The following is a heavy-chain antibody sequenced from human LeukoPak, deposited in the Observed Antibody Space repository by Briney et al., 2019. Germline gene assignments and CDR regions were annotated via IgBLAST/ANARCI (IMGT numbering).Heavy chain of an antibody. CDR2: FYSGGST. D-gene: IGHD6-13*01. CDR1: GFTVSDTY. Sequence: PGGSLRLSCAAPGFTVSDTYMSWVGQAPGKGLEWGSVFYSGGSTRYADSVKGRFTISRDTSKNPLSLQLNSLRAHLTAPYFCASSSWSWEYFHYWGQGTLVTVSS. V-gene: IGHV3-66*01. CDR3: ASSSWSWEYFHY. J-gene: IGHJ1*01.